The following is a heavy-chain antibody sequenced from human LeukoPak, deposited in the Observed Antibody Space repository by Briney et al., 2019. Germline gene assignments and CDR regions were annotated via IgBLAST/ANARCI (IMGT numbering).Heavy chain of an antibody. Sequence: VGALRLSCAASGFAFISYAMSCVRQAPGKGLEWVSAISGRGGSTYYADPVKGRFTISRDNSNNTLYLQMNSVRAEDTAAYYCAKTDSSSWYVSNWFDPWGQGTLVTVSS. V-gene: IGHV3-23*01. CDR1: GFAFISYA. CDR3: AKTDSSSWYVSNWFDP. D-gene: IGHD6-13*01. CDR2: ISGRGGST. J-gene: IGHJ5*02.